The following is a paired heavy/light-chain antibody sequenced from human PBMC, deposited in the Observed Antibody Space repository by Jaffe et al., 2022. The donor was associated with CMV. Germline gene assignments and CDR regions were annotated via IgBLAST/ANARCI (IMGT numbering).Heavy chain of an antibody. D-gene: IGHD3-10*01. V-gene: IGHV3-48*03. Sequence: EVQLVESGGGLVQPGGSLRLSCAASGFPLSSHNMNWVRQAPGKAPEWIAYITDTGTTTHYAASVEGRFTISRDTAKNSLYLQMNSLRAEDTALYYCARDGFYYFYIDVWGKGTTVTVSS. CDR3: ARDGFYYFYIDV. J-gene: IGHJ6*03. CDR1: GFPLSSHN. CDR2: ITDTGTTT.
Light chain of an antibody. Sequence: DIVMTQTPLSLPVVLGQPASISCRSSQSLVHSDGNTYLSWLQQRPGQPPRLLIYKISNRFSGVPDRFTGSGAGTDFTLKISRVEPEDVGVYYCMQATQLRTFGQGTRVEIK. V-gene: IGKV2-24*01. CDR2: KIS. J-gene: IGKJ1*01. CDR1: QSLVHSDGNTY. CDR3: MQATQLRT.